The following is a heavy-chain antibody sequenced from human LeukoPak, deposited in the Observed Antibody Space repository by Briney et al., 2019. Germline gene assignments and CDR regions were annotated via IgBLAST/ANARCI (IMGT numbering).Heavy chain of an antibody. CDR3: AREELWFGELLYAFDI. Sequence: ASVKVSCKASGYTFTSYDINWVRQATGQGLERIGWMNPDSGTTGYAQKFQGRVTMTRDTSTSTAYMELTNLRYDDTAVYYCAREELWFGELLYAFDIWGQGAMVTVSS. CDR1: GYTFTSYD. J-gene: IGHJ3*02. D-gene: IGHD3-10*01. V-gene: IGHV1-8*01. CDR2: MNPDSGTT.